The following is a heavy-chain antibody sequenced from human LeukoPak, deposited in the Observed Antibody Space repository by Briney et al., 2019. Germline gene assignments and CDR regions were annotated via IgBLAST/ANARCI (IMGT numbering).Heavy chain of an antibody. Sequence: GGSLRLSCADSGFTFSGSAVHWVRQASGKGLEWVGRIRDKSNNYATAYATSVKGRFTISRDDSRNTAYLQMTSLRAEDTAVYYCAKAISYGYDYYYYYGMDVWGQGTTVTVSS. CDR3: AKAISYGYDYYYYYGMDV. J-gene: IGHJ6*02. CDR2: IRDKSNNYAT. CDR1: GFTFSGSA. V-gene: IGHV3-73*01. D-gene: IGHD5-18*01.